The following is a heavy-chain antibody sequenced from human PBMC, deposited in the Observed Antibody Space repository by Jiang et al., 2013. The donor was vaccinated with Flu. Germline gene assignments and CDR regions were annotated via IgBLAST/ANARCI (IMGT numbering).Heavy chain of an antibody. CDR1: GFTFDDYG. CDR2: INGDGGST. Sequence: PGGSLRVSCAASGFTFDDYGMHWVRQAPGKGLEWVSLINGDGGSTYYADSVKGRFTISRDNSKNSLFLQMNNLRTEDTALYFCARGYYYYAMDVWGQGTHGHRLL. V-gene: IGHV3-43*02. J-gene: IGHJ6*02. CDR3: ARGYYYYAMDV.